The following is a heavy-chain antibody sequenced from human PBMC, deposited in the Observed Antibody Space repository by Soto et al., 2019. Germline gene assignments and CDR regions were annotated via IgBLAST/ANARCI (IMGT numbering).Heavy chain of an antibody. CDR1: GYTFTSYA. CDR2: INAGNGNT. V-gene: IGHV1-3*01. J-gene: IGHJ6*02. CDR3: ARDIAARPFVLNYYYGMDV. Sequence: ASVKVSCKASGYTFTSYAMHWVRQAPGQRLEWMGWINAGNGNTKYSQKFQGRVTITRDTSASTAYMGLSSLRSEDTAVYYCARDIAARPFVLNYYYGMDVWGQGTTVTVSS. D-gene: IGHD6-6*01.